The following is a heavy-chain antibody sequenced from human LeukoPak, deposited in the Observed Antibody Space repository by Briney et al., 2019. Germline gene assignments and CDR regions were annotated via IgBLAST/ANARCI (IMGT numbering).Heavy chain of an antibody. J-gene: IGHJ4*02. Sequence: GGSLRLSCSVSGFTFSSYAMHWVRQAPGKGLEYVSAISSNGGSTYYADSVKGRFTISRDNSKNTLYLQMSSLRAEDTAVYYCVKTPRSSSWYLHFDYWGQGTLVTVSS. D-gene: IGHD6-13*01. V-gene: IGHV3-64D*06. CDR2: ISSNGGST. CDR1: GFTFSSYA. CDR3: VKTPRSSSWYLHFDY.